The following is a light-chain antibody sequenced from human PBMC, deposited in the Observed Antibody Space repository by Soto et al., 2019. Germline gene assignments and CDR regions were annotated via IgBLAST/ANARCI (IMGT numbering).Light chain of an antibody. CDR1: QSISSNY. V-gene: IGKV3-20*01. CDR2: GAS. Sequence: EIVLTQSPGTLSLSPGERATLSWRASQSISSNYLAWYQQKPGQAPRLLIYGASGRATGIPDRFSGSGSGTDFTLTISRLEPEDIAVYYCQQYGSSLPYTFGQGTKLEIK. CDR3: QQYGSSLPYT. J-gene: IGKJ2*01.